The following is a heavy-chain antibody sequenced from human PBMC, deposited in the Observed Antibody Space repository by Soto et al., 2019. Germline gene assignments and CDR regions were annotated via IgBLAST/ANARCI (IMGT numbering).Heavy chain of an antibody. CDR1: GYTLTTYG. Sequence: ASVKVSCKASGYTLTTYGVTWVRQAPGQGLEWMGWITPYNGKTHYAQKFQDRVTMTTDTAATTAYMELRSLTSDDSAMYFCARDTSHYFDHWGQGILVTVSS. D-gene: IGHD2-2*01. CDR3: ARDTSHYFDH. J-gene: IGHJ4*02. CDR2: ITPYNGKT. V-gene: IGHV1-18*01.